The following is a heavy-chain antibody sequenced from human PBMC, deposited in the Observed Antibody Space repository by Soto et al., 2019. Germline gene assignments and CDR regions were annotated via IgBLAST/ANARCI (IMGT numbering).Heavy chain of an antibody. D-gene: IGHD2-2*01. CDR1: GGSISSGGYY. V-gene: IGHV4-31*03. CDR3: ARALVVPAATIDY. J-gene: IGHJ4*02. Sequence: QVQLQESGPGLVKPSQTLSLTCTVSGGSISSGGYYWSWIRQHPGKGLEWIGYIYYSGSTYYNPSLKSRVTISVDTSKNQFPLKLSSVTAADTAVYYCARALVVPAATIDYWGQGTLVTVSS. CDR2: IYYSGST.